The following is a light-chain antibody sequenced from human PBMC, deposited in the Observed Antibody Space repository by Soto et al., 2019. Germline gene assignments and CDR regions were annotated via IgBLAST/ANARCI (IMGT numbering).Light chain of an antibody. V-gene: IGKV1-9*01. CDR1: QDIARY. J-gene: IGKJ4*01. CDR2: LAS. CDR3: QYLNSFPLT. Sequence: IQLTQSPSSLSASVGDRVTITCRASQDIARYVAWYQQKPGKAPKLLIYLASILQRGVPSRFSGSGSGTDFTLTIGSLQPEDSASYYCQYLNSFPLTFGGGTEVEIK.